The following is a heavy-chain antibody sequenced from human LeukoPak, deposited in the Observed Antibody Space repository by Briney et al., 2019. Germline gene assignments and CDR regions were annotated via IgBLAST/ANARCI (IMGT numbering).Heavy chain of an antibody. Sequence: SETLSLTCTVSGGSISSYYWSWIRQPPGKGLEWIGRIYTSGSTNYNPSLKSRVTMSVDTSKNQFSLKLSSVTAADTAVYYCARDFSEYSSGWYYFDYWGQGTLVTVSS. D-gene: IGHD6-19*01. CDR3: ARDFSEYSSGWYYFDY. CDR1: GGSISSYY. CDR2: IYTSGST. J-gene: IGHJ4*02. V-gene: IGHV4-4*07.